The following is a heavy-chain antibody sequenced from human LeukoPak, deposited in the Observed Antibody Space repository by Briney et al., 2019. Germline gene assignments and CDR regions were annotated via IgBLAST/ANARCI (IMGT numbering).Heavy chain of an antibody. V-gene: IGHV3-11*01. Sequence: PGGSLRLSCAASGFTFSTSWMYWVRQAPGKGLEWVSYISSSGSTIYYADSVKGRFTISRDNAKNSLYLQMNSLRAEDTAVYYCARDYYYDSSGYYLVYYYYGMDVWGQGTTVTVSS. J-gene: IGHJ6*02. CDR3: ARDYYYDSSGYYLVYYYYGMDV. D-gene: IGHD3-22*01. CDR1: GFTFSTSW. CDR2: ISSSGSTI.